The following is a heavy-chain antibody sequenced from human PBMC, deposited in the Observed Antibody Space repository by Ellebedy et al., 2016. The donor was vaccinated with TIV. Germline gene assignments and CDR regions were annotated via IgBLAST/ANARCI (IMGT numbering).Heavy chain of an antibody. CDR3: AKSGNIWTIPAYLDV. V-gene: IGHV3-23*01. CDR1: GFTFSTYA. D-gene: IGHD1-20*01. Sequence: PGGSLRLSCATSGFTFSTYAMSWVRQAPGKGLEWVSGINGRGDKTYYADAVKGRFTISRDSSKNTLYLQMDSLRADDTAVFYCAKSGNIWTIPAYLDVWGQGILVTVSS. CDR2: INGRGDKT. J-gene: IGHJ4*02.